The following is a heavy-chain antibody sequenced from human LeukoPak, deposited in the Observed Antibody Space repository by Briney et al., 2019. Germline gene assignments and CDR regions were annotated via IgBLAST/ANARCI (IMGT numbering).Heavy chain of an antibody. CDR3: ARILAVAGTGYYYYGMDV. CDR1: GYTFTSYD. D-gene: IGHD6-19*01. Sequence: ASVKVSCKASGYTFTSYDINWVRQATGQGLEWMGWMNPNSGNTGYAQKFQGRVTMTRNTSISTAYMELSSLRSEDTAAYYCARILAVAGTGYYYYGMDVWGQGTTVTVSS. V-gene: IGHV1-8*01. J-gene: IGHJ6*02. CDR2: MNPNSGNT.